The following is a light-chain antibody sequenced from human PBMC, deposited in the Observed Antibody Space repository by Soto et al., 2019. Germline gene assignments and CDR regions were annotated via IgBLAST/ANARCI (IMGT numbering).Light chain of an antibody. J-gene: IGKJ4*01. CDR3: QKYNTAPLT. V-gene: IGKV1-27*01. CDR1: QGISSD. Sequence: DIQMTQSPSSLSASVGDRVTITFRASQGISSDLAWYHQKPGKVPKVLIYAASTLQSGVPSRFSGSGSGTDFTLTISSLQSEDVGTYYCQKYNTAPLTFGGGTKVEIE. CDR2: AAS.